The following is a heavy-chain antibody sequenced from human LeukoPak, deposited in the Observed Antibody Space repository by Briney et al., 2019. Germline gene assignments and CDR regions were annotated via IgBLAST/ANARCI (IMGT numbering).Heavy chain of an antibody. CDR3: ARDLSHTFDY. V-gene: IGHV3-74*01. Sequence: GGSLRLSCAASGFSFSSSWMRWVRQAPGEGLVWVSRINSDGTYTNYADSVKGRFTISSDNAKNTLYLQMNSLRAEDTAVYYCARDLSHTFDYWGQGTLVTVSS. CDR2: INSDGTYT. J-gene: IGHJ4*02. CDR1: GFSFSSSW.